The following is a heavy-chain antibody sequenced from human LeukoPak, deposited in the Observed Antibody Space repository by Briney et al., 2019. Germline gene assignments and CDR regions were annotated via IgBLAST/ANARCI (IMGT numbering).Heavy chain of an antibody. CDR3: ARSSSTWAECQFDF. Sequence: SETLSLTCTVSGAAISSGAFSWNWVRQLPGKGLEWIGYTFHSGSPEYNPSPKSRVTISVDTSKNQFSLKLRSVTAADTAVYYCARSSSTWAECQFDFWGQGTLVTVSS. D-gene: IGHD6-13*01. V-gene: IGHV4-30-2*06. CDR2: TFHSGSP. CDR1: GAAISSGAFS. J-gene: IGHJ4*02.